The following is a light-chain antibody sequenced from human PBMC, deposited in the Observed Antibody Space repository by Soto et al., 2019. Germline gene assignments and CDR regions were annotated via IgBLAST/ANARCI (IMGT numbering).Light chain of an antibody. CDR2: DNS. J-gene: IGLJ1*01. Sequence: QSVLTQPPSVSAAPGQKVTMSCSGTKSNIGNNFASWYKHLPGTAPKLIIYDNSQRPSGIPDRFSGSKSGTSATLGITGLQTGDDADYYCGTWDSSLSIVVFGTGTKLTVL. CDR1: KSNIGNNF. V-gene: IGLV1-51*01. CDR3: GTWDSSLSIVV.